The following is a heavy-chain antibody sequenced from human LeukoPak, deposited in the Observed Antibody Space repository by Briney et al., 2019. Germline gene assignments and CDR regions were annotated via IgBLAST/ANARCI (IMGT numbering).Heavy chain of an antibody. J-gene: IGHJ4*02. CDR1: GGSISSSSYY. CDR2: IYYSGST. CDR3: ARFYDILTGITFDY. Sequence: SETLSLTCTVSGGSISSSSYYWGWIRQPPGKGLEWIGSIYYSGSTYYNPSLKSRVTISVDRSKNQFSLKLSSVTAADTAVYYCARFYDILTGITFDYWGQGTLVTVSS. D-gene: IGHD3-9*01. V-gene: IGHV4-39*07.